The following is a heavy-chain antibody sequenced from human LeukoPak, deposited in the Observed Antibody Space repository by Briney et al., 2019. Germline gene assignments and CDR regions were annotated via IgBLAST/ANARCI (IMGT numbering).Heavy chain of an antibody. CDR2: IYYSGST. V-gene: IGHV4-59*01. J-gene: IGHJ5*02. CDR3: ARDRTYYYGSGKEGDWFDP. CDR1: GGSISSYY. Sequence: SETLSLTCTVSGGSISSYYWSWIRQPPGKGLEWIGYIYYSGSTNYNPSLKSRVTISVDTSKNQFSLKLSSVTAADTAVYYCARDRTYYYGSGKEGDWFDPWGQETLVTVSS. D-gene: IGHD3-10*01.